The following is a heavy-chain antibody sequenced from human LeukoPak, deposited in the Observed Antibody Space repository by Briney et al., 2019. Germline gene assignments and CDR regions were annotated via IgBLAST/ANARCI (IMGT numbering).Heavy chain of an antibody. J-gene: IGHJ6*02. CDR3: ARGGGLDV. CDR1: GFTFSSYW. V-gene: IGHV3-7*03. CDR2: INHNGNVN. Sequence: GGSLRLSCAASGFTFSSYWMNWARPAPGKGLEWVASINHNGNVNYYVDSVKGRFTISRDNAKNSLYLQMSNLRAEDTAVYFCARGGGLDVWGQGATVTVSS. D-gene: IGHD3-16*01.